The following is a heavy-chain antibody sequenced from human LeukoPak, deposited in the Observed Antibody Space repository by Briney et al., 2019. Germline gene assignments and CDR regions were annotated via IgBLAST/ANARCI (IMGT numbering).Heavy chain of an antibody. CDR1: GFTFDDYA. CDR2: TSGDGGST. Sequence: GGSLRLSCAASGFTFDDYAMHWVRQAPGKGLEWVSLTSGDGGSTYYADSVKGRFTISRDNSKNSLYLQMNSLRTEDTALYYCAKDSSRFLEWLSTFVDYWGQGTLVTVSS. CDR3: AKDSSRFLEWLSTFVDY. V-gene: IGHV3-43*02. J-gene: IGHJ4*02. D-gene: IGHD3-3*01.